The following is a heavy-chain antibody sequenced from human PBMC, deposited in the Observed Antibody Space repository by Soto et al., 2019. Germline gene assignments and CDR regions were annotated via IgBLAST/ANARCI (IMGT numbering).Heavy chain of an antibody. CDR1: GGTFSSYA. CDR2: IIPIFGTA. CDR3: ARETRIMVERPRYYYYGMDV. V-gene: IGHV1-69*13. J-gene: IGHJ6*02. D-gene: IGHD1-1*01. Sequence: ASVKVSCKASGGTFSSYAISWVRQAPGQGLEWMGGIIPIFGTANYAQKFQGRVTITADESTSTAYMELSSLRSEDTAVYYCARETRIMVERPRYYYYGMDVWGQGTTVTVSS.